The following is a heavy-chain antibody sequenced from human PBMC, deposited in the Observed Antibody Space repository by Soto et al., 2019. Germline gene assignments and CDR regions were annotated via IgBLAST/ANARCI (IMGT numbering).Heavy chain of an antibody. V-gene: IGHV1-2*02. CDR1: GYTFTGYY. D-gene: IGHD2-15*01. Sequence: ASVKVSCKASGYTFTGYYMHWVRQAPGQGLEWMGWINPNSGGTNYAQKFQGRVTMTRDTSISTAYMELSRLRSDDTAVYYCANYPNCSGGSCYPYYYYGMDVWGQGTTVTVSS. J-gene: IGHJ6*02. CDR3: ANYPNCSGGSCYPYYYYGMDV. CDR2: INPNSGGT.